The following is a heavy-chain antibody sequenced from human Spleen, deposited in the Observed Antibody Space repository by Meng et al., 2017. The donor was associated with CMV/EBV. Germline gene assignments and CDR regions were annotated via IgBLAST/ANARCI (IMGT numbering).Heavy chain of an antibody. CDR2: INSDGTTT. V-gene: IGHV3-74*01. CDR1: GFTFSPYW. Sequence: GESLKISCAASGFTFSPYWMYWVRQAPGKRLVWAARINSDGTTTNYADSVRGRFTISRDNAKNTLYLQMNSLRAEDTAVYYCARELFPNYFYNGMDVWGQGTTVTVSS. J-gene: IGHJ6*02. CDR3: ARELFPNYFYNGMDV. D-gene: IGHD2/OR15-2a*01.